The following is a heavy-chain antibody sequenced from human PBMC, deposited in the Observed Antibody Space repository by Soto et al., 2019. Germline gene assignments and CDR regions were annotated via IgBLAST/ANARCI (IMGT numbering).Heavy chain of an antibody. J-gene: IGHJ6*03. V-gene: IGHV4-59*01. D-gene: IGHD2-2*01. CDR3: ARGFGNIVVVPAAMVSYYYYMDV. CDR1: GGSISSYD. Sequence: SETLSLTCTVSGGSISSYDWSWIRQPPGKGLEWFGYIYYSGSTNYNPSLKSRVTISVDTSKNQFSLKLSSVTAADTAVYYCARGFGNIVVVPAAMVSYYYYMDVWGKATTVTVSS. CDR2: IYYSGST.